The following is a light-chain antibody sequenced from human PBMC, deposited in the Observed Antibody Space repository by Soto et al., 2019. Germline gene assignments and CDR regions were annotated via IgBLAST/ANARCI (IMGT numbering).Light chain of an antibody. CDR1: QSVSSSH. CDR3: QQLNSYPIT. J-gene: IGKJ5*01. CDR2: GAS. V-gene: IGKV3-20*01. Sequence: EMVLTQSPRTLSLSPGERATLSCRASQSVSSSHLAWYQQKPGQAPRLLIYGASSRATGIPARFSGSGSGTDFNLTISSLQPEDFATYYCQQLNSYPITFGQGTRLEI.